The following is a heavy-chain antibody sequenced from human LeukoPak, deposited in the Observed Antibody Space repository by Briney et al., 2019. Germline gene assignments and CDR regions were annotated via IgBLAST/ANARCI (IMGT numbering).Heavy chain of an antibody. D-gene: IGHD4-17*01. Sequence: SETLSLTCTVSGGSTSSVGYYWSRTRQHPGKGLEWIGYIYYSVSTYYNPSLKSRVNISVATYENQFSLRLSSVTAADTAVYYCARGDYGDYDFDYWGQGILVTVSS. CDR2: IYYSVST. CDR3: ARGDYGDYDFDY. V-gene: IGHV4-31*03. CDR1: GGSTSSVGYY. J-gene: IGHJ4*02.